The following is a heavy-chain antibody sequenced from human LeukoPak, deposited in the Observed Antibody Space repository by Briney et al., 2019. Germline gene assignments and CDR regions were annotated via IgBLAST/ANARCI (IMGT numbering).Heavy chain of an antibody. CDR3: ARVLLAPDIVVVPAAVMGAFDI. V-gene: IGHV1-2*02. J-gene: IGHJ3*02. CDR2: INPNSGGT. CDR1: GYTFTGYY. D-gene: IGHD2-2*01. Sequence: GASVKVSCKASGYTFTGYYMHWVRQAPGQGLEWMGWINPNSGGTNYAQKFQGRVTMTRDTSISTAYMELSRLRSDDTAVYYCARVLLAPDIVVVPAAVMGAFDIWGQGTMVTVSS.